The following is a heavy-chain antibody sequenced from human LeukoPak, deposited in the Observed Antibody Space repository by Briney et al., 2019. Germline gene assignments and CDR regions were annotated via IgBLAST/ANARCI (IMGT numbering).Heavy chain of an antibody. CDR2: ISYDGSNK. V-gene: IGHV3-30-3*01. J-gene: IGHJ4*02. D-gene: IGHD6-19*01. CDR3: CRASSSGWDYFDY. CDR1: GFTFSSYA. Sequence: GRSLRLSCAASGFTFSSYAMHWVRQAPGKGLEWVAVISYDGSNKYYADSVKGRFTISRDNSKNTLYLQMNSLRAEDTAVYYCCRASSSGWDYFDYWGQGTLVTVSS.